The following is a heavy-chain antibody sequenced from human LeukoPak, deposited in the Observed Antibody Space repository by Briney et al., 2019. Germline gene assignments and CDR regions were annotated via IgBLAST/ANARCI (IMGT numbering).Heavy chain of an antibody. CDR1: GFMFTSYS. CDR3: AGIAISSLGAYYMDV. V-gene: IGHV3-21*01. Sequence: GGSLRLSCAASGFMFTSYSMNWVRQAPGKGLEWVSSISASSTYIFYGDSVKGRFTLSRDNARISLYLQMNGLRAEDTAVYYCAGIAISSLGAYYMDVWGKGTTVIVSS. CDR2: ISASSTYI. D-gene: IGHD5-24*01. J-gene: IGHJ6*03.